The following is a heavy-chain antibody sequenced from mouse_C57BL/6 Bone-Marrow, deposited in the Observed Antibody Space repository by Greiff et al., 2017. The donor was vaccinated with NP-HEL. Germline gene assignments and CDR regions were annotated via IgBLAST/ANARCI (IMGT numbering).Heavy chain of an antibody. V-gene: IGHV5-9-1*02. D-gene: IGHD2-2*01. CDR1: GFTFSSYA. CDR3: TRGGVTTSWYFDY. Sequence: DVMLVESGEGLVKPGGSLKLSCAASGFTFSSYAMSWVRQTPEKRLEWVAYISSGGDYIYYADTVKGRFTISRDNARNTLYLQMSSLKSEDTAMYYCTRGGVTTSWYFDYWGQGTTLTVSS. CDR2: ISSGGDYI. J-gene: IGHJ2*01.